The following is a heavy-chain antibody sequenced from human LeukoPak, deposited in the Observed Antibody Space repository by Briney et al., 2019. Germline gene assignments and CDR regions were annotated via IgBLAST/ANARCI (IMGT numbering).Heavy chain of an antibody. CDR3: ARDRGELGERYFDY. V-gene: IGHV3-20*04. J-gene: IGHJ4*02. CDR2: INWNGGST. D-gene: IGHD7-27*01. CDR1: GFTFDDYG. Sequence: PAGGSLRLPCAASGFTFDDYGMSWVRQAPGKGLEWVSGINWNGGSTGYADSVKGRFTISRDNAKNSLYLQMNSLRAEDTALYYCARDRGELGERYFDYWGQGTLVTVSS.